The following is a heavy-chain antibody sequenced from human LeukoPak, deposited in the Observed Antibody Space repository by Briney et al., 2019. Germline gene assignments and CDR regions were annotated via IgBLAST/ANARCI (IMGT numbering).Heavy chain of an antibody. J-gene: IGHJ6*03. CDR3: ASGSIAAPQYYMDV. CDR2: IYTSGST. D-gene: IGHD6-6*01. CDR1: GGSISSYY. V-gene: IGHV4-4*07. Sequence: SETLSLTCTVSGGSISSYYWSWIRQPAGKGLEWIGRIYTSGSTNYNPSLKSRVTMSVDTSKNQFSLKLSSVTAVDTAVYYCASGSIAAPQYYMDVWGKGTTVTVSS.